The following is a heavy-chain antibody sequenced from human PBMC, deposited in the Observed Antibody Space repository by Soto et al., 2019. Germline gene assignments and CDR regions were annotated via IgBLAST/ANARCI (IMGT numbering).Heavy chain of an antibody. CDR2: LHHDGTT. CDR1: GGPITTTTW. V-gene: IGHV4-4*02. D-gene: IGHD6-13*01. J-gene: IGHJ6*02. CDR3: ATQQISYTWGV. Sequence: QVQLQESGPGLVKPSETLSLTCAVSGGPITTTTWWAWVRLPPGKGLEWIGELHHDGTTNYNPSLESRITMSLDKSNNHFSLKLPSVTAADTAIYYCATQQISYTWGVWGRGTTVTVSS.